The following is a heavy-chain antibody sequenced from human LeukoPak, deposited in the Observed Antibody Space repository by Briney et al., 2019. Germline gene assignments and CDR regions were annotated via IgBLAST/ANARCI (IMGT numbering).Heavy chain of an antibody. J-gene: IGHJ4*02. Sequence: PGGSLRLSCAASGFTFDDYDMHWVRQAPGKGLEWVSGITWNSHSIAYADSVKGRFTISRDNAKNSLYLQMNSLRAEDTALYYCARGGSYRYFDYWGQGTLVTVSS. CDR3: ARGGSYRYFDY. CDR1: GFTFDDYD. V-gene: IGHV3-9*01. D-gene: IGHD1-26*01. CDR2: ITWNSHSI.